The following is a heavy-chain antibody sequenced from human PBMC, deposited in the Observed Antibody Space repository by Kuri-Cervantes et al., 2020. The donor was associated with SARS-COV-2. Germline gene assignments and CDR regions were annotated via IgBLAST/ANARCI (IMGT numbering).Heavy chain of an antibody. CDR1: GFNFSRTD. Sequence: GGSLRLSCAASGFNFSRTDMHWVRQAPGKGLEWVAVISHDGKNKKCIASGKGRFTISRVNSQNTLYLHMKSLRSEDTAMYYCAKDRVGVQDFWGQGTLVTVSS. V-gene: IGHV3-30*18. D-gene: IGHD2-21*01. CDR3: AKDRVGVQDF. CDR2: ISHDGKNK. J-gene: IGHJ4*02.